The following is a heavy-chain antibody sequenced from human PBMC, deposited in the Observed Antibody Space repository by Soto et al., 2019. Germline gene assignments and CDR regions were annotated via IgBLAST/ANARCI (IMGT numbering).Heavy chain of an antibody. J-gene: IGHJ5*02. V-gene: IGHV4-59*01. D-gene: IGHD4-4*01. CDR1: GGSISSYY. CDR3: ARGDYINWFDP. Sequence: ASETLSLTCTVSGGSISSYYWSWIRQPPGKGLEWIGYIYYSGSTNYNPSLKSRVTISVDTSKNQFSLKLSSVTAADTAVYYCARGDYINWFDPWGQGTLVTVSS. CDR2: IYYSGST.